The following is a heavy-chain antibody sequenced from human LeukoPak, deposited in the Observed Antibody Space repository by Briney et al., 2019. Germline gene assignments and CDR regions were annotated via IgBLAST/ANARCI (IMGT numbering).Heavy chain of an antibody. CDR1: GYIFTAYY. CDR2: INPNSGGT. Sequence: ASVKVSCKASGYIFTAYYLHWVRQAPGQGLEWMGRINPNSGGTNYAQKFQGRVTMTGDTSISTAYMELSRLRSDDTAVYYCATSGPFYLDSSDHWFDYWGQGTLVTVSS. V-gene: IGHV1-2*06. CDR3: ATSGPFYLDSSDHWFDY. D-gene: IGHD3-22*01. J-gene: IGHJ4*02.